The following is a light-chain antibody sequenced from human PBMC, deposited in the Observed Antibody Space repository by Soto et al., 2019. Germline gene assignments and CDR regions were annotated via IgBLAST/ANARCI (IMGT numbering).Light chain of an antibody. CDR2: DVS. Sequence: QSALTQPPSASGSPGQSVTISCTGTSSDVGGYNHVSWYQQNPGKAPKLMIYDVSKRPSGVPDRFSGSKSGNTASLTISGLQAEDEADYYCASYAGSNNSVFGTGIKVTVL. V-gene: IGLV2-8*01. CDR3: ASYAGSNNSV. CDR1: SSDVGGYNH. J-gene: IGLJ1*01.